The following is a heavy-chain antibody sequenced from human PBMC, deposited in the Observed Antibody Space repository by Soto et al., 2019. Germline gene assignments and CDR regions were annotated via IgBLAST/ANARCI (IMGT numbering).Heavy chain of an antibody. D-gene: IGHD6-19*01. CDR2: INHSGSA. J-gene: IGHJ4*02. V-gene: IGHV4-34*01. CDR1: GESFSGYI. CDR3: ARGLITGSHYSGGWYYFDS. Sequence: SETLSLTCTVYGESFSGYIWTWIRQTPGKGLRWIGQINHSGSAYYNPSLKSRVTISVHTSNSQFSLELGSVTAADTAVYYCARGLITGSHYSGGWYYFDSWGQGTQVTVSS.